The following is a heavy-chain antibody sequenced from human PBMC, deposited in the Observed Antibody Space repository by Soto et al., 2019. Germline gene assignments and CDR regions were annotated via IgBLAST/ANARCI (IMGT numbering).Heavy chain of an antibody. J-gene: IGHJ2*01. V-gene: IGHV3-33*01. CDR2: IWYDGSNK. CDR3: ARGGIAARLYFDL. CDR1: GVTFSSYG. Sequence: QVQLVESGGGVVQPGRSLRLSCAASGVTFSSYGMHWVRQAPGKGLEWVAVIWYDGSNKYYADSVKCRFTISRENSKNTLYLQMNSLRAEDTAVYYCARGGIAARLYFDLWGRGTLVTVSS. D-gene: IGHD6-6*01.